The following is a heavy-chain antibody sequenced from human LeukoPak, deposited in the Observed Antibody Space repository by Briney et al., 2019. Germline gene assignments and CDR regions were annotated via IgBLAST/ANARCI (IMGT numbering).Heavy chain of an antibody. CDR3: TRDLAVAGPDY. D-gene: IGHD6-19*01. V-gene: IGHV3-48*01. CDR1: GFTFSSYS. Sequence: PGGSLRLSCAASGFTFSSYSMNWVRQAPGKGLEGVSYISSSSSTIYYADSVKGRFTISRDNAKNSLYLQINSLRAEDTAVYYCTRDLAVAGPDYWGQGTLVTVSS. J-gene: IGHJ4*02. CDR2: ISSSSSTI.